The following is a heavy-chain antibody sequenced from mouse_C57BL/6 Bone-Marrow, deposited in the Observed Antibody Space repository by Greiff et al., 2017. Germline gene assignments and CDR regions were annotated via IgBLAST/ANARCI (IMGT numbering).Heavy chain of an antibody. D-gene: IGHD6-1*01. Sequence: EVKLQQSGPELVKPGASVKISCKASGYTFTDYYMNWVKQSHGKSLEWIGDINPNNGGTSYNQKFKGKATLTVDKSSSTAYMELRSLTSEDSAVYYCARRGAGWGQGTTLTVSS. J-gene: IGHJ2*01. CDR2: INPNNGGT. CDR3: ARRGAG. CDR1: GYTFTDYY. V-gene: IGHV1-26*01.